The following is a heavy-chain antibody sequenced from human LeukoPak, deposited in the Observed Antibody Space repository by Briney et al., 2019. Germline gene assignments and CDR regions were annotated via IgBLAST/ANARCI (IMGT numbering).Heavy chain of an antibody. D-gene: IGHD5-24*01. J-gene: IGHJ3*02. CDR3: GRGDQSNYKCSGASDI. Sequence: PGGSLRLSCTPCRHTDKSKHMRWPRQAPGKGPEWVSVIYSGGSTHYADSVKGRFTISRDNSKNTLYLHMNSLRAEDTAVYYGGRGDQSNYKCSGASDIWGQGTMVTVSS. CDR1: RHTDKSKH. V-gene: IGHV3-53*01. CDR2: IYSGGST.